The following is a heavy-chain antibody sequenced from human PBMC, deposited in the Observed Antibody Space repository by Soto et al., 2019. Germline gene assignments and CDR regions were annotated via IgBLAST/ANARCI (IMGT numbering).Heavy chain of an antibody. CDR3: AKSSRITLVRGVTDY. D-gene: IGHD3-10*01. J-gene: IGHJ4*02. CDR1: GFAFGDYA. V-gene: IGHV3-23*01. Sequence: EVQLLESGGGSIQPGGSLRLSCAASGFAFGDYAMNWVRQAPGKGLEWVSAISGCAGDTYYADSVKGRFTISRDNSTNTLYLQMKSLRAEDTAIYYCAKSSRITLVRGVTDYWGQGTLVTVSS. CDR2: ISGCAGDT.